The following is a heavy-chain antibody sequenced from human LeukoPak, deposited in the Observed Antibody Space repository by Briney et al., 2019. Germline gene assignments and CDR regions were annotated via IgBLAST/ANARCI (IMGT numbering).Heavy chain of an antibody. V-gene: IGHV4-39*01. Sequence: SETLSLTCTVSGGSLSSSSYYWGWLRQPPGTGLEGVGCIYYSRSTYYNPSLKSRVTISVDTSKNQISPKMSSVTAADTAVYYCARCNYYGSGSYHEGFFRFWGQGTMVTVSS. CDR3: ARCNYYGSGSYHEGFFRF. D-gene: IGHD3-10*01. CDR1: GGSLSSSSYY. CDR2: IYYSRST. J-gene: IGHJ3*01.